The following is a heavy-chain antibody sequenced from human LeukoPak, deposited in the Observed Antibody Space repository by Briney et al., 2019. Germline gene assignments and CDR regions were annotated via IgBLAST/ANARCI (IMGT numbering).Heavy chain of an antibody. D-gene: IGHD1-26*01. V-gene: IGHV3-23*01. CDR3: ARVRFSGSYHFDY. CDR1: GITFSSYA. J-gene: IGHJ4*02. Sequence: PGGSLRLSCAASGITFSSYAMSWVRQAPGKGLEWVSAISGSGGSTYYADSVKGRFTISRDNSKNTLYLQMNSLRAEDTAVYYCARVRFSGSYHFDYWGQGTLVTVSS. CDR2: ISGSGGST.